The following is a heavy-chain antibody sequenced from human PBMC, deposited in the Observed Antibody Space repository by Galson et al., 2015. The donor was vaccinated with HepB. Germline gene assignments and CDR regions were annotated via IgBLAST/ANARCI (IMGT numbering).Heavy chain of an antibody. D-gene: IGHD3-3*01. V-gene: IGHV1-18*01. J-gene: IGHJ4*02. CDR2: ISAYNGNT. CDR3: ARGNDFWSGYSSYYFDY. CDR1: GYTFTSYG. Sequence: SVKVSCKASGYTFTSYGISWVRQAPGQGLEWMGWISAYNGNTNYAQKLQGRVTMTTDTSTSTAYMELRSLRSDDTAVYCCARGNDFWSGYSSYYFDYWGQGTLVTVSS.